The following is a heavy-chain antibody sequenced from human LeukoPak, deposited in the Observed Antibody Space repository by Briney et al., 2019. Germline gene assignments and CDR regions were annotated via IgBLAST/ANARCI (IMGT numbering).Heavy chain of an antibody. CDR2: ISAYNGNT. Sequence: ASVKVSCKASGYTFTSYGISWVRQAPGQGLEWMGWISAYNGNTNYAQKLQGRVTMTTDTSTSTAYMELRSLRSDDTPVYYCARGRGVVPADKPDWYFDLWGRGTLVTVSS. CDR3: ARGRGVVPADKPDWYFDL. V-gene: IGHV1-18*01. J-gene: IGHJ2*01. CDR1: GYTFTSYG. D-gene: IGHD2-2*01.